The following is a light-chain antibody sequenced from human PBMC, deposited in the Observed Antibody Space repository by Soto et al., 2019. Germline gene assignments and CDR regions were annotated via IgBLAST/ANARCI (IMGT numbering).Light chain of an antibody. CDR2: SNN. J-gene: IGLJ1*01. CDR1: SSNIGSHV. Sequence: QSVLIQPPSASATPGQRVTISCSGSSSNIGSHVVNWYQQLPGTAPKLLIYSNNLRPSGVPDRFSGSKSGTSASLAISELQSEDEADYYCAAWDDSLNAPYVFGTGPKVTVL. CDR3: AAWDDSLNAPYV. V-gene: IGLV1-44*01.